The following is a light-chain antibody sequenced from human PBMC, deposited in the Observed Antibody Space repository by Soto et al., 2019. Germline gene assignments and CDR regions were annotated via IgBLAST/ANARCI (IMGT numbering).Light chain of an antibody. V-gene: IGLV2-14*01. CDR1: TSDVGGPNY. CDR3: SSYATGGSTPYV. Sequence: QSVLTQPASVSGSPGQSITISCTGTTSDVGGPNYVSWYQQHPGKAPKLIISEVRNRPSGVSNRFSGSKSGNTASLAISGLQAEDEADYYCSSYATGGSTPYVFGTGTKGTVL. J-gene: IGLJ1*01. CDR2: EVR.